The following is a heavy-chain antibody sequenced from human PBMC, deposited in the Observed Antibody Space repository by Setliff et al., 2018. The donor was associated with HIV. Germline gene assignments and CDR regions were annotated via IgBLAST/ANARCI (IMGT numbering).Heavy chain of an antibody. CDR3: ARDLKSGSYYPGAFDI. CDR2: IYYSGST. CDR1: GGSISSSSYY. J-gene: IGHJ3*02. Sequence: SETLSLTCTVSGGSISSSSYYWGWIRQPPGMGLEWIGSIYYSGSTYYNPSLKSRVTTSVDTSKNQFSLNLSSVTAADTAVYYCARDLKSGSYYPGAFDIWGQGTMVTVSS. D-gene: IGHD3-10*01. V-gene: IGHV4-39*07.